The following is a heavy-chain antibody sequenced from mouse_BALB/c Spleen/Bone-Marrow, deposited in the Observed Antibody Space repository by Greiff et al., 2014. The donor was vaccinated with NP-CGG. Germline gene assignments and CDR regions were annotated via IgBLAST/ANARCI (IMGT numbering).Heavy chain of an antibody. CDR2: IWGGGST. CDR1: GFSLTDYG. V-gene: IGHV2-6-5*01. D-gene: IGHD3-2*02. Sequence: VKVEESGPGLVAPSQSLSITCTVSGFSLTDYGVSWIRQPPGKGLEWLGVIWGGGSTYYNSALKSRLSISKDNSKSQVFLKMNSLQTDDTAMYYCAKRGGQGPYRYFDVWGAGTTVTVSS. J-gene: IGHJ1*01. CDR3: AKRGGQGPYRYFDV.